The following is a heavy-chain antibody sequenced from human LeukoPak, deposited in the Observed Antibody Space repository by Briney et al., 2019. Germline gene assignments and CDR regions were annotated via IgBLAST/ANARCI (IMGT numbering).Heavy chain of an antibody. CDR3: ARNWNYQYFDY. Sequence: ESPQISCKGSGYRFTSYWIGWVLQMPGKGLEWMGIIYPGDSYTRYSPSFQGQATISADKSISTAYLQWSSLKASDTAMYYCARNWNYQYFDYWGQGTLVTVSS. J-gene: IGHJ4*02. V-gene: IGHV5-51*01. CDR2: IYPGDSYT. CDR1: GYRFTSYW. D-gene: IGHD1-7*01.